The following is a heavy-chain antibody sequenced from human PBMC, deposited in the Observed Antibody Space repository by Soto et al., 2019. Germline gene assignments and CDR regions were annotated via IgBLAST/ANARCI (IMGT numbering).Heavy chain of an antibody. D-gene: IGHD6-13*01. Sequence: GGSLRLSCAASGLTFSCSAMIWVRQAPGKGLEWVSSISVTGASTYYADSVQGRFTVSRDNSKDTFFLEMNSLRAEDTAVYFCAKIRSIAAAFSDYWGQGTLVTVSS. V-gene: IGHV3-23*01. CDR3: AKIRSIAAAFSDY. J-gene: IGHJ4*02. CDR2: ISVTGAST. CDR1: GLTFSCSA.